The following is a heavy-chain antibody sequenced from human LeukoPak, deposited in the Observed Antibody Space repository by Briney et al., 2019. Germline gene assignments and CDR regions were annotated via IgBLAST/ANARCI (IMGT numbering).Heavy chain of an antibody. D-gene: IGHD3-10*01. Sequence: GGSLRLSCAASGVTLSDVWMSWVRQVPGKGVEWIGRIKRKTDGGTTDYPAPVKGRSTISRDDSKNTMYLQMNNLKIEDTAVYFCATGGHYFGLWGRGTLVTVSS. J-gene: IGHJ2*01. CDR2: IKRKTDGGTT. V-gene: IGHV3-15*05. CDR3: ATGGHYFGL. CDR1: GVTLSDVW.